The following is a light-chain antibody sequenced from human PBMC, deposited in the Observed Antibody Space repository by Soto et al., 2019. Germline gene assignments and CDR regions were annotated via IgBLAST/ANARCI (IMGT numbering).Light chain of an antibody. J-gene: IGKJ1*01. Sequence: HMTQSPSSLSASVGYGVTITCRASQSINNYLNWYQQKPGKAPNLLIYAASNLQSGVPSRFSGSGSGTEFTLTSSSLQPDDFATYYRQQYDSYGTFGQGTKVDIK. CDR3: QQYDSYGT. CDR2: AAS. V-gene: IGKV1-39*01. CDR1: QSINNY.